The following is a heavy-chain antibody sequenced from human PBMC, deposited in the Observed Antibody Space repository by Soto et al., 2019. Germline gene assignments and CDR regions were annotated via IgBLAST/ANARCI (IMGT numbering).Heavy chain of an antibody. J-gene: IGHJ4*02. CDR2: ISGSGGIT. Sequence: GGSLRLSCAASGFTFRSYAMSWVRQAPGKGLEWVSTISGSGGITYYADSVKGRFAISRDNSKNTLYLQMNSLRAEDMAVYYCATADGYSTVTRVDYWGQGTLVTVSS. V-gene: IGHV3-23*01. CDR1: GFTFRSYA. CDR3: ATADGYSTVTRVDY. D-gene: IGHD2-21*02.